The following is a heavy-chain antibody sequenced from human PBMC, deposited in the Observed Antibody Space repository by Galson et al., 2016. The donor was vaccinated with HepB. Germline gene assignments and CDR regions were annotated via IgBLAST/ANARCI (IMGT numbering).Heavy chain of an antibody. CDR2: IYWNDDE. D-gene: IGHD3-10*01. CDR3: AHRRTSADYGSGKDHYFDY. J-gene: IGHJ4*02. CDR1: GFSLTTPGVG. V-gene: IGHV2-5*01. Sequence: PALVKPTQTLTLTCTFSGFSLTTPGVGVGWIRQPPGKALKWLAFIYWNDDERYSPSLKSRLSITKDTSKNQVVLTLTNMDPVDTATYYCAHRRTSADYGSGKDHYFDYWGQGTLVTVSS.